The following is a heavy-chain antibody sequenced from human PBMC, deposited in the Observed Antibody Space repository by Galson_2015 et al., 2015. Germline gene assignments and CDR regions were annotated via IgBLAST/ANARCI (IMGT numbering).Heavy chain of an antibody. Sequence: SLRLSCAASEFTFTNYWMNWVRQAPGKGLEWLANIKPDGSDRYYVGSVKGRFTISRDNAKNSLYLQMNSLRAEDTAVYYCAREFIAAGGLDVWGQGTTVTVS. J-gene: IGHJ6*02. CDR3: AREFIAAGGLDV. V-gene: IGHV3-7*03. CDR1: EFTFTNYW. D-gene: IGHD3-16*02. CDR2: IKPDGSDR.